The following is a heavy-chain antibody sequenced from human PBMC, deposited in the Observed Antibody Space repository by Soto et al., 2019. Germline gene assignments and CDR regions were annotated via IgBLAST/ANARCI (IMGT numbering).Heavy chain of an antibody. CDR1: GYTLTELS. J-gene: IGHJ5*02. Sequence: ASVKVSCKVSGYTLTELSMHWVRQAPGKGLERMGGFDPEDGETIYAQKFQGRVTMTEDTSTDTAYMELSSLRSDDTAVYYCASRAAAVKVHWFDPWGQGTLVTVSS. CDR3: ASRAAAVKVHWFDP. CDR2: FDPEDGET. D-gene: IGHD6-25*01. V-gene: IGHV1-24*01.